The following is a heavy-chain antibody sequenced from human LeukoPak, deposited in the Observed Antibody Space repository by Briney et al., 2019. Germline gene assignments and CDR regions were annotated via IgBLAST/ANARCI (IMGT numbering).Heavy chain of an antibody. CDR1: GFTFSSYS. J-gene: IGHJ4*02. CDR3: ARVASPQLEHIDY. D-gene: IGHD1-1*01. Sequence: PGGSLRLSCAASGFTFSSYSMNWVRQAPGKGLEWVSYISSSSSTIYYADSVKGRFTISRDNAKNSLYLQMNSLRAEDTAVYYCARVASPQLEHIDYWGQGTLVTVSS. V-gene: IGHV3-48*01. CDR2: ISSSSSTI.